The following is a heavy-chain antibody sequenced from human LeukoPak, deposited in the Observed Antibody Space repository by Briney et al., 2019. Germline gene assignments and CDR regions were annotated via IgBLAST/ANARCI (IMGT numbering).Heavy chain of an antibody. V-gene: IGHV4-59*01. D-gene: IGHD3-22*01. J-gene: IGHJ4*02. Sequence: PSETLSLTCTVSGGSISSYYWSWIRQPPGKGLEWIGYIYYSGSTNYNPSLKSRVTISVDTSKNQFSLKLSSVTAADTAVYYCAKDAFGYGGYYSQNDYWGQGTLVTVSS. CDR3: AKDAFGYGGYYSQNDY. CDR2: IYYSGST. CDR1: GGSISSYY.